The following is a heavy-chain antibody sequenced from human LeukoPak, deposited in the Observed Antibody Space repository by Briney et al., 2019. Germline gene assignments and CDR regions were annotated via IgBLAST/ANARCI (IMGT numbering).Heavy chain of an antibody. J-gene: IGHJ4*02. Sequence: SQTLSLTCTVAGRSISKYYSSWIRQPPGKGREWIGYIYYSGSTSYNPPRKSRFTISVDTYKNQFYLKLSSVTAADTAVYSCARHHTVETGCFDYWGQGTLVTVSS. V-gene: IGHV4-59*08. D-gene: IGHD4-23*01. CDR2: IYYSGST. CDR1: GRSISKYY. CDR3: ARHHTVETGCFDY.